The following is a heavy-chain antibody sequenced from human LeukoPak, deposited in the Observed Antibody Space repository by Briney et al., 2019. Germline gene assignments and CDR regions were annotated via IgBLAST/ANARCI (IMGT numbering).Heavy chain of an antibody. CDR3: ARLEYYAFDI. CDR2: IIPIYGTA. D-gene: IGHD6-6*01. CDR1: GGTSSSYA. V-gene: IGHV1-69*13. J-gene: IGHJ3*02. Sequence: GASVKVSCKASGGTSSSYAISWVRQAPGQGLEWMGGIIPIYGTANYAQKFQGRVTITADESTSTAYMVLSSLRSEDTAVYYCARLEYYAFDIWGQGTMVTVSS.